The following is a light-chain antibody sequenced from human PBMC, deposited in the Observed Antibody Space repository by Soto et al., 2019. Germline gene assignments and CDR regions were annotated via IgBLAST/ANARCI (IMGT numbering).Light chain of an antibody. J-gene: IGKJ5*01. V-gene: IGKV3-11*01. CDR2: DAS. CDR3: QQCCKWPPIA. Sequence: EIVLTQSPATLSLSPGERATLSGRASQSVSSYLAGYQQKRCQSPRLLIDDASKTAPGVPARFSGSGSGTDFTLTISSLEYEEFAVYCCQQCCKWPPIAFGHGTRLEIK. CDR1: QSVSSY.